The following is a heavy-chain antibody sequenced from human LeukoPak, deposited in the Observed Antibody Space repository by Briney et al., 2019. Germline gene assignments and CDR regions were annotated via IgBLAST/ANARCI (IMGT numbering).Heavy chain of an antibody. CDR1: GFTFSSYA. CDR3: AKDHANTPVVTN. Sequence: GGSLRVSCAASGFTFSSYAMSWVRQAPGKGLEWVSAISGSGRSTYYADSVKGRFTISRDNSKNTLYLQINSLRAEDTAVYYCAKDHANTPVVTNWGQGILVSVSS. D-gene: IGHD2-21*02. CDR2: ISGSGRST. V-gene: IGHV3-23*01. J-gene: IGHJ4*02.